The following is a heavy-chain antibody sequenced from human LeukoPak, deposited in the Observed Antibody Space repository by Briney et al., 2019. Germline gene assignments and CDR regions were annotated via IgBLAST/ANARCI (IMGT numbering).Heavy chain of an antibody. V-gene: IGHV3-53*01. CDR1: GFTVSSNY. CDR2: IYSGGST. Sequence: GGSLRLSCAASGFTVSSNYMSWVRQAPGKGLEWVSVIYSGGSTYYADSAKGRFTISRDNSKNTLYLQMNGLRAEDTAVYYCARDHGDPFDYWGQGTLVTVSS. D-gene: IGHD4-17*01. J-gene: IGHJ4*02. CDR3: ARDHGDPFDY.